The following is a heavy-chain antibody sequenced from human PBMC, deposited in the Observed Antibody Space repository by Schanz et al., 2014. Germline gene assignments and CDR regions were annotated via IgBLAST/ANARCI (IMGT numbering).Heavy chain of an antibody. CDR2: ISTGRYL. CDR1: GFTFSSYS. J-gene: IGHJ4*02. D-gene: IGHD1-26*01. Sequence: EVQLVESGGGLVKPGGSLRLSCAASGFTFSSYSLAWVRQAPGKGLEWVSFISTGRYLYYADSVKGRFTISRDNTKNSVFLQMRSLRVEDTGMYFCARDPVEGAPTPYYFDSWGPGTLVTVSS. V-gene: IGHV3-21*02. CDR3: ARDPVEGAPTPYYFDS.